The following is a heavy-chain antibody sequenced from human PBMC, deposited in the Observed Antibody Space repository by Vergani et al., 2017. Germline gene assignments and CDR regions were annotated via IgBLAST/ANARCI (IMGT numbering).Heavy chain of an antibody. J-gene: IGHJ6*02. CDR2: ISWNSGSI. CDR1: GFTFDDYA. Sequence: EVQLVEFGGGLVQPGRSLRLSCAASGFTFDDYAMPWVRQAPGKGLEWVSGISWNSGSIGYADSVKGRFTISRENAKNSLYLQMNSLRAEDTALYYFAKTTNDFYCYYCMDVWGQGTTVTVSS. CDR3: AKTTNDFYCYYCMDV. V-gene: IGHV3-9*01. D-gene: IGHD1-1*01.